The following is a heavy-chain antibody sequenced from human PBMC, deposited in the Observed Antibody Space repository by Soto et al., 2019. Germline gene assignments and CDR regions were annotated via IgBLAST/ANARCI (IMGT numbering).Heavy chain of an antibody. CDR1: GYTFTNYD. J-gene: IGHJ4*02. CDR3: ARGRRDYYDSGDWVPLGY. D-gene: IGHD3-22*01. CDR2: MNPDSGDT. Sequence: QVQLVQSGAEVKKPGASVKVSCKASGYTFTNYDITWVRQATGQGLEWMGWMNPDSGDTRYAQKFQGRVTMTRDISISTAYMELSSLRSEDTAVYYCARGRRDYYDSGDWVPLGYWSQGTLVTVSS. V-gene: IGHV1-8*01.